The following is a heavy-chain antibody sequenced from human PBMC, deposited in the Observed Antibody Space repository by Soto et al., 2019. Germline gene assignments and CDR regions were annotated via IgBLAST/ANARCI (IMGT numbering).Heavy chain of an antibody. D-gene: IGHD3-10*01. J-gene: IGHJ5*02. Sequence: QVQLQESGPGLVKPSGTLSLTCAVSGGSISSSNWWSWVRQPPGKGLEWIGEIYHRGSTHYNPSQKSRVTISVAKNKHQWSPELCSVTAADRAVDYCPRYHRGQCFGEVWFHPWGQGTLVTVSS. V-gene: IGHV4-4*02. CDR2: IYHRGST. CDR3: PRYHRGQCFGEVWFHP. CDR1: GGSISSSNW.